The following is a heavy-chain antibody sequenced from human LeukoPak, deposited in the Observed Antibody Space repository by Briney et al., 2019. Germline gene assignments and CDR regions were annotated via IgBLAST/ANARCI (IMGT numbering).Heavy chain of an antibody. CDR1: GFTFSDYY. Sequence: PGGSLRLSCAASGFTFSDYYMSWIRQAPGKGLEWVSYISSSSYTNYADSVKGRFTISRDNAKNSLYLQMNSLRAEDTAVYYCARDRYAYGSGSYFDYWGQGTLVTVSS. V-gene: IGHV3-11*06. J-gene: IGHJ4*02. D-gene: IGHD3-10*01. CDR2: ISSSSYT. CDR3: ARDRYAYGSGSYFDY.